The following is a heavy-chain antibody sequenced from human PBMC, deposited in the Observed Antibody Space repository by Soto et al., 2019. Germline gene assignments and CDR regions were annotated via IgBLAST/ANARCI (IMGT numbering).Heavy chain of an antibody. V-gene: IGHV6-1*01. Sequence: QTLSLTCAISGVSVSSDSAAWNWISQSPSRGLEWLGRTYYRSKWYNDYAVSVKSRITINPDTSKNQFSLQLNSVTPEDTAVYYCARGQRTAAGTIDLDYCGLGTLVTISS. CDR2: TYYRSKWYN. CDR3: ARGQRTAAGTIDLDY. J-gene: IGHJ4*02. D-gene: IGHD6-13*01. CDR1: GVSVSSDSAA.